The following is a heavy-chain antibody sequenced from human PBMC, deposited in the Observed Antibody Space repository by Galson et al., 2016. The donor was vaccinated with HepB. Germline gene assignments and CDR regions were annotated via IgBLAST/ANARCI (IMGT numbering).Heavy chain of an antibody. CDR3: ARFGSGWSYWYFDH. CDR1: GGSINSYY. V-gene: IGHV4-59*12. D-gene: IGHD6-19*01. Sequence: SETLSLTCTVSGGSINSYYWSWIRQPPGKGPEWIGYIYDRGSINYNPSLKSRVTISEDTSKNQFSLRLSSLTAADTAVYYWARFGSGWSYWYFDHWGRGTLVTVSS. J-gene: IGHJ2*01. CDR2: IYDRGSI.